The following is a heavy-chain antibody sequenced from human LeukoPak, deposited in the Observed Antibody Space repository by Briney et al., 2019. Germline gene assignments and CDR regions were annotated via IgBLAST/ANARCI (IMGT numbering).Heavy chain of an antibody. V-gene: IGHV3-11*01. CDR2: ISSSGGTT. Sequence: PGGSQRLSCAASRFTFSDYYMSWIRQAPGKGLEWVSYISSSGGTTYYADSVKGRFTISRDNSKNTLYLQMNSLRAEDTAVYYCARWHTSGNNYYYDYWGQGTLVTVSS. CDR1: RFTFSDYY. J-gene: IGHJ4*02. D-gene: IGHD3-22*01. CDR3: ARWHTSGNNYYYDY.